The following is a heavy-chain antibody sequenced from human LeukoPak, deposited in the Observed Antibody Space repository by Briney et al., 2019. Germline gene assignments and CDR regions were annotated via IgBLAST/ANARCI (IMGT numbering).Heavy chain of an antibody. CDR1: GGSISSYY. CDR3: ARGPYSYDSSGAFDI. V-gene: IGHV4-59*08. Sequence: PSETLSLTCTVSGGSISSYYWSWIRQPPAKGLEWIGYIYYSGSTNYNPSLKSRVTISVDTSKDQFSMKLSSVTAADTAVYFCARGPYSYDSSGAFDIWGQGTMVTVSS. J-gene: IGHJ3*02. D-gene: IGHD3-22*01. CDR2: IYYSGST.